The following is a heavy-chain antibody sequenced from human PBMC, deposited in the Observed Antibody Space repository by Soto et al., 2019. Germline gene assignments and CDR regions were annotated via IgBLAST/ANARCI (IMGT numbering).Heavy chain of an antibody. J-gene: IGHJ4*02. D-gene: IGHD3-9*01. CDR3: TTNGLRYFDWDSSDY. CDR1: GFTFSNAW. Sequence: GGSLRLSCAASGFTFSNAWMSWVRQAPGKGLEWVGRIKSKTDGGTTDYAATVKGRFTISRDDSKNTLYLQMNSLKTGDTAVYYCTTNGLRYFDWDSSDYWGQGTLVTVSS. CDR2: IKSKTDGGTT. V-gene: IGHV3-15*01.